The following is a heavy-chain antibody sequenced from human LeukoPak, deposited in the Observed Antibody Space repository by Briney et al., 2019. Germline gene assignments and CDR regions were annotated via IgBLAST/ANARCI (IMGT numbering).Heavy chain of an antibody. V-gene: IGHV5-51*01. D-gene: IGHD2-15*01. CDR3: ARFVGACSGGSCYSDY. CDR1: GYSFNSYW. J-gene: IGHJ4*02. Sequence: GESLKISCKGSGYSFNSYWIGWVRQMPGKGLEWMGIIYPGDSDTRYSPSFQGQVTISADKSISTAYLQWSSLKASDTAMYYCARFVGACSGGSCYSDYWGQGTLVTVSS. CDR2: IYPGDSDT.